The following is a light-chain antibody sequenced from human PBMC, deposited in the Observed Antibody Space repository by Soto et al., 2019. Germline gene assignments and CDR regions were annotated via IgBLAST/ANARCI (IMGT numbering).Light chain of an antibody. J-gene: IGKJ4*01. CDR2: GAS. CDR1: QSVSRSY. Sequence: EIVLTQSPGTLSLSPGERATLSCRASQSVSRSYLAWYQQKPGQAPRLLIYGASSRATGIPERFSGSGSGTDFTLPISRLEPEVFAVYYCQQYASSSLTFGALTQVEI. V-gene: IGKV3-20*01. CDR3: QQYASSSLT.